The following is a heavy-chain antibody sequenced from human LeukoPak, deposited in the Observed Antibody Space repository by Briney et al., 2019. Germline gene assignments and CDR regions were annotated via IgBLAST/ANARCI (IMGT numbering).Heavy chain of an antibody. V-gene: IGHV3-23*01. D-gene: IGHD3-10*01. CDR3: ARHGGITMVRNQFQH. J-gene: IGHJ1*01. CDR1: GFTFSSYG. Sequence: GGTLRLSCAASGFTFSSYGMSWVRQAPGKGLEWDSAISGSGGSTYYADSVKGRFTISRDNSKNTLYPQMSSLRAEDTAVYYCARHGGITMVRNQFQHWGQGTLVTVSS. CDR2: ISGSGGST.